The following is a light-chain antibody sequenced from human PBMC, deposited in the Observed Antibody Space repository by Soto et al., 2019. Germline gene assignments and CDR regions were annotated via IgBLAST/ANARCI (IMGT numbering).Light chain of an antibody. Sequence: EIVRTQAPATLAVSPGERASLSCRASQRVSSNLAWYQQKPGQAPRLLIYGSSTRATGIPARFSGSGYGTAFTLNISSLQSKDFAVYYCQQYNNGPPYTFGQGTKLENK. V-gene: IGKV3-15*01. CDR3: QQYNNGPPYT. CDR2: GSS. CDR1: QRVSSN. J-gene: IGKJ2*01.